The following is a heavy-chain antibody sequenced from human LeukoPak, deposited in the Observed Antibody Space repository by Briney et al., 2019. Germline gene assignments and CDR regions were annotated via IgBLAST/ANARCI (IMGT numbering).Heavy chain of an antibody. J-gene: IGHJ4*02. D-gene: IGHD6-19*01. V-gene: IGHV4-31*03. CDR2: IYYSGST. Sequence: SETLSLTCTVSGGSISSGGYYWSWIRPHPGQGLEWIGYIYYSGSTYYNPSLKSRVTISVDTSKNQFSLNLSSVTAADTAVYYCARLSSRWYFSPDYWGQGTLVTVSS. CDR1: GGSISSGGYY. CDR3: ARLSSRWYFSPDY.